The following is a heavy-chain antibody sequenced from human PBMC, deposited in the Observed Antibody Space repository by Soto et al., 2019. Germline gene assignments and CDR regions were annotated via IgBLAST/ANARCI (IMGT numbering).Heavy chain of an antibody. V-gene: IGHV3-33*01. CDR1: GFTFSSYG. CDR2: IWYDGSNK. CDR3: ARGRYCSSTSCNTYGMDV. Sequence: QVQLVESGGGVVQPGRSLRLSCVASGFTFSSYGLHWVRQAPGKGLEWVAVIWYDGSNKYYADSVKGRFTISRDNSKNTLYLQMNSLRAEDTAVYYCARGRYCSSTSCNTYGMDVWGHGTTVTVSS. D-gene: IGHD2-2*01. J-gene: IGHJ6*02.